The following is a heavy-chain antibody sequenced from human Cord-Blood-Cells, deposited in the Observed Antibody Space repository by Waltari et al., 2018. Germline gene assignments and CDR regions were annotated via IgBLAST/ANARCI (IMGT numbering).Heavy chain of an antibody. V-gene: IGHV1-8*01. J-gene: IGHJ6*02. CDR1: GYTFTSYD. CDR2: MNPNSGNT. CDR3: ARHVNWNYYYYGMDV. D-gene: IGHD1-20*01. Sequence: QVQLVQSGAEVKKPGASVKVSCKASGYTFTSYDINWVRQATGQGLEWMGWMNPNSGNTGYAQKFQGRGTMTRNTSTSTAYMELSSLRSEDTAVYYCARHVNWNYYYYGMDVWGQGTTVTVSS.